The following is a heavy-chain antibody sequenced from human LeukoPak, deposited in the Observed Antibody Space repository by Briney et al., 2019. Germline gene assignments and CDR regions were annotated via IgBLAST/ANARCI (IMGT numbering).Heavy chain of an antibody. CDR1: GDSISSGGYY. V-gene: IGHV4-31*01. Sequence: SQTLSLTCTVSGDSISSGGYYWRWIRQHPGKGVEWIVYIYYSGSTYYSPSFKSPVTISVYTSKIHFSLKLISVTAADTSVYYCARDRVQLLGPIYYYYGIDFWGQGTTVTVSS. D-gene: IGHD2-2*01. CDR3: ARDRVQLLGPIYYYYGIDF. CDR2: IYYSGST. J-gene: IGHJ6*02.